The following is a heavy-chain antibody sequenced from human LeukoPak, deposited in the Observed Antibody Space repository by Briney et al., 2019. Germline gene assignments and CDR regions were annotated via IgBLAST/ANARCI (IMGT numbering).Heavy chain of an antibody. V-gene: IGHV4-59*01. J-gene: IGHJ6*03. Sequence: PSETLSLTCTVSGGSISSYYWSWIRQPPGKGLEWIGYIYYSGSTNYNPSLKSRVTISVDTSKNQFSLKLSSVTAADTAVYYCARLYSSGFGYDYYYYMDVWGKGTTVTVSS. CDR3: ARLYSSGFGYDYYYYMDV. CDR1: GGSISSYY. D-gene: IGHD6-19*01. CDR2: IYYSGST.